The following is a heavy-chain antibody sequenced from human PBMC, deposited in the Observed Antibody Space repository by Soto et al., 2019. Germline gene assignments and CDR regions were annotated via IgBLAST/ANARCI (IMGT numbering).Heavy chain of an antibody. CDR2: IYYSGST. CDR3: ARVSQSNAFDI. V-gene: IGHV4-30-4*01. Sequence: SETLYLTCTVSGGSISSGDYYWSWIRQPPGKGLEWIGYIYYSGSTYYNPSLKSRVTISVDTSKNQFSLKLSSVTAADTAVYYCARVSQSNAFDIWGQGTMVTVSS. CDR1: GGSISSGDYY. J-gene: IGHJ3*02.